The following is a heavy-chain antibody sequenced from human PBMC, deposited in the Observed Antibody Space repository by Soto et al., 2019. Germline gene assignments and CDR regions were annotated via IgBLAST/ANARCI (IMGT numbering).Heavy chain of an antibody. D-gene: IGHD1-26*01. CDR3: TKGLFSGSSYSGSWYYFDS. Sequence: SETLSLTCAVSGGSFSGYIWTWIRQTPGKGLQWIGQINHSGSSIYNPSLKNRVTISTMSNNKFSLELSSVTAADTAVYYCTKGLFSGSSYSGSWYYFDSWGQGTMVTVPQ. CDR1: GGSFSGYI. V-gene: IGHV4-34*01. CDR2: INHSGSS. J-gene: IGHJ4*02.